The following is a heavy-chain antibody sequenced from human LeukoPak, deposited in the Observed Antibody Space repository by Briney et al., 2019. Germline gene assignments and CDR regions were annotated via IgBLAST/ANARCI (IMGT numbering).Heavy chain of an antibody. V-gene: IGHV3-7*01. CDR3: ARVPGVTRYFDS. Sequence: GGSLRLSCAASGFTFTCCWMSWVRQTPGKGLELVASIKQDGREKFYADSVKGRFTLSRDNPKNSLYLQVNSLRAEDTAVYFCARVPGVTRYFDSWGQGVLVTVSS. D-gene: IGHD4-23*01. J-gene: IGHJ4*02. CDR1: GFTFTCCW. CDR2: IKQDGREK.